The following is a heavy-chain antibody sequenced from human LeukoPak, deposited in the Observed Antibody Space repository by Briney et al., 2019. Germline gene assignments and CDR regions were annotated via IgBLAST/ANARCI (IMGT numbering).Heavy chain of an antibody. V-gene: IGHV1-18*01. CDR3: ARLGYCSSTSCPLDY. CDR1: GYTFTSYG. Sequence: ASVKVSCKASGYTFTSYGISWVRQAPGQGLEWMGWISAYNGNTNYAQKLQGRVTMTTDTSTSTAYMELRSLRSDDTAVYYCARLGYCSSTSCPLDYWGQGTLVTVSS. J-gene: IGHJ4*02. CDR2: ISAYNGNT. D-gene: IGHD2-2*01.